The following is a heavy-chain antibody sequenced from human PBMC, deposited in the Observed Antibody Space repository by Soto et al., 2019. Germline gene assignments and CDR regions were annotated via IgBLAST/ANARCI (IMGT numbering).Heavy chain of an antibody. Sequence: ASVKVSCKASGYTFTSYDINWVRQATGQGLEWMGWMNPNSGNTGYAQKFQGRVTMTRNTSISTAYMELSSLRSDDTAVYYCARDCDCWSVWEWFEPWGQGTLDTV. CDR2: MNPNSGNT. CDR1: GYTFTSYD. J-gene: IGHJ5*02. V-gene: IGHV1-8*01. CDR3: ARDCDCWSVWEWFEP. D-gene: IGHD3-3*01.